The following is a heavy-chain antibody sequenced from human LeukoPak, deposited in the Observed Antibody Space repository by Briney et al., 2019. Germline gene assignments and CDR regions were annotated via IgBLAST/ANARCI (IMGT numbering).Heavy chain of an antibody. Sequence: GESLKISCAASGFTFSSYWMSWVRQAPGKGLEWVANIKEDGSEKYYVDSVKGRFTISRDNAKNSLYLQMNSLRAEDTAVYYCTRPGVWPVDYWGQGTLVTVSS. CDR3: TRPGVWPVDY. J-gene: IGHJ4*02. V-gene: IGHV3-7*01. CDR1: GFTFSSYW. CDR2: IKEDGSEK. D-gene: IGHD7-27*01.